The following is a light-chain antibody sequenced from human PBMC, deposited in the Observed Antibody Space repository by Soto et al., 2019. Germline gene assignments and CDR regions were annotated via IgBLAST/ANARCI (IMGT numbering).Light chain of an antibody. V-gene: IGKV3-20*01. CDR3: QQYGSSPPT. CDR2: GAS. J-gene: IGKJ1*01. Sequence: EIVLTQSPGTLSLSPGERATLSCRASQSVGSSYLAWYQQKPDQAPRLLIYGASSRATGIPDRFSGSGSGTDFTLTISRLEPEDFAVYYCQQYGSSPPTFGQGTKVDIK. CDR1: QSVGSSY.